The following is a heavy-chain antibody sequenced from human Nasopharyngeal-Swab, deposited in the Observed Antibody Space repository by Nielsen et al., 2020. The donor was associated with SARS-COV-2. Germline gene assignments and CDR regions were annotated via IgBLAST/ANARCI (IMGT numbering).Heavy chain of an antibody. D-gene: IGHD6-6*01. Sequence: WVGQAPGQGLEWMGWISAYNGNTNYAQKLQGRVTMTTDTSTSTAYMELRGLRSDDTAVYYCARVSREIEYSSSLYYYYYYMDVWGKGTTVTVSS. CDR3: ARVSREIEYSSSLYYYYYYMDV. J-gene: IGHJ6*03. V-gene: IGHV1-18*01. CDR2: ISAYNGNT.